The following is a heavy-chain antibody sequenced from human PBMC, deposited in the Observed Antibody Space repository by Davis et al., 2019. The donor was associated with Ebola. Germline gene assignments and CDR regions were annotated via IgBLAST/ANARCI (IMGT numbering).Heavy chain of an antibody. J-gene: IGHJ6*02. D-gene: IGHD3-3*01. CDR3: TAPLRFLEWLRHYYYGMDV. CDR2: IWYDGSKK. V-gene: IGHV3-33*01. Sequence: GGSLRLSCAASGFTFSTYGMHWVRQAPGKGLEWVAIIWYDGSKKYYGDSVRGRFAISRDNSKKTLFLQMDSLTAEDTAVYYCTAPLRFLEWLRHYYYGMDVWGQGTTVTVSS. CDR1: GFTFSTYG.